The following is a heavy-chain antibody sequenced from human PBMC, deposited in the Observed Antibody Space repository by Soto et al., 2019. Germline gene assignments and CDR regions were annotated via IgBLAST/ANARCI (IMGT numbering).Heavy chain of an antibody. Sequence: SGPTLVNPTQTLTLTCSFSGFSLSTTRVGLGWIRQPPGEALEWLALIYWDDDKRYSPSLKTRLTITKDSPKNRVVLTMSDMDPVDTATYYCAHIVVDGLGYYFDYWGQGTLVTVSS. J-gene: IGHJ4*02. CDR1: GFSLSTTRVG. CDR3: AHIVVDGLGYYFDY. CDR2: IYWDDDK. V-gene: IGHV2-5*02. D-gene: IGHD6-19*01.